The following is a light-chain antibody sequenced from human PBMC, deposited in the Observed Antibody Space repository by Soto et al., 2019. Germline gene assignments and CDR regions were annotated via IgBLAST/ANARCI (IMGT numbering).Light chain of an antibody. CDR1: QNVYNN. V-gene: IGKV3-15*01. J-gene: IGKJ4*01. Sequence: EIVMTQSPATLSASPGEGATLSCKAGQNVYNNLAWYQQRPGQPPRLLIYDASTRATGISARFSGSGYGTEFTLTISSLQSEDLAVYFCQQCRNWPLTFGGGTKVDIK. CDR2: DAS. CDR3: QQCRNWPLT.